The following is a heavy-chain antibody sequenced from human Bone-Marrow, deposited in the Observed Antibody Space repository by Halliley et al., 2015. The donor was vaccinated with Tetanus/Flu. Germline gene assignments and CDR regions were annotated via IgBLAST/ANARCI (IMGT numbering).Heavy chain of an antibody. J-gene: IGHJ3*01. D-gene: IGHD3-3*01. Sequence: TLSLTCAVSGDSISSGGYHWSWIRQSPGGGLQWIGYIYYSGNTFYNPSLQSRVSISVDTSNSQFSLTLSSVTAADTAVYYCARDLYEGLSFAFWGPGTLVTVSS. CDR2: IYYSGNT. CDR1: GDSISSGGYH. CDR3: ARDLYEGLSFAF. V-gene: IGHV4-31*11.